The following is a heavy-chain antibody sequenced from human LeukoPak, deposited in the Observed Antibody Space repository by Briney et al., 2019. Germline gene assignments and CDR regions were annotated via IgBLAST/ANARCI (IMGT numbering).Heavy chain of an antibody. D-gene: IGHD5-24*01. CDR1: GGSISGYY. CDR2: IYATGST. J-gene: IGHJ2*01. V-gene: IGHV4-4*07. Sequence: ASETLSLTCTVSGGSISGYYWSWIRQPAGKGLEWIGRIYATGSTHSKPSLKSRLTMSVDTSKKQFSLKLNSVTAADTAVYYCARGRRDGYNDFFWYFDLWGRGTLVTVSS. CDR3: ARGRRDGYNDFFWYFDL.